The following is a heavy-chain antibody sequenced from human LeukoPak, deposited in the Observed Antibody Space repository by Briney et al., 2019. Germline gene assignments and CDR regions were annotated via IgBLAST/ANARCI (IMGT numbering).Heavy chain of an antibody. CDR2: INPNSGGT. CDR3: ARASLGGQPYFDY. Sequence: ASVKVSCKASGYTFTGYYMHWVRQAPGQGLEWMGWINPNSGGTNYAQKFQGWVTMTRDTSISTAYMELSRLRSDDTAVYYCARASLGGQPYFDYWGQGTLVTVSS. CDR1: GYTFTGYY. V-gene: IGHV1-2*04. J-gene: IGHJ4*02.